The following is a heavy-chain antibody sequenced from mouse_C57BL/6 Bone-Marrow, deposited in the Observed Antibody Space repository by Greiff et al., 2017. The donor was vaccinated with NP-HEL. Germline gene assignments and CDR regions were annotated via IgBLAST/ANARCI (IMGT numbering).Heavy chain of an antibody. CDR1: GYTFTDYY. J-gene: IGHJ2*01. CDR2: INPYNGGT. Sequence: EVKLMESGPVLVKPGASVKMSCKASGYTFTDYYMNWVKQSHGKSLEWIGVINPYNGGTSYNQKFKGKATLTVDKSSSTAYMELNSLTSEDSAVYYCAREERLYYGSSFYYFDYWGQGTTLTVSS. CDR3: AREERLYYGSSFYYFDY. D-gene: IGHD1-1*01. V-gene: IGHV1-19*01.